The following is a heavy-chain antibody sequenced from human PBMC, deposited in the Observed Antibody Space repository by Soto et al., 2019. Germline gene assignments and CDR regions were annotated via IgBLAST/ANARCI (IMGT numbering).Heavy chain of an antibody. D-gene: IGHD3-22*01. CDR1: GYSFACYW. CDR3: ARQIYDSDTGPNFQYYFDS. CDR2: IDPSDSQT. J-gene: IGHJ4*02. Sequence: GESLKISCNGSGYSFACYWIAWVRQKPWKGLEWMGRIDPSDSQTYYSPSFRGHVTISVTKSITTVFLQWSSLRASDTAMYYCARQIYDSDTGPNFQYYFDSWGQGTPVTVSS. V-gene: IGHV5-10-1*01.